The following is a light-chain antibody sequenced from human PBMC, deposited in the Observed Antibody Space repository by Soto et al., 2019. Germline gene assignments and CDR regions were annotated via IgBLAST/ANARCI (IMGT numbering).Light chain of an antibody. CDR3: CSYAGSSTPLI. J-gene: IGLJ1*01. CDR2: EVS. CDR1: SSDVGSYNL. Sequence: QSVLTQPASVSGSPGQSITISCTGTSSDVGSYNLVSWYQQHPGKAPKLMIYEVSKRPSGVSNRFSGSKSGNTASLTISGLQAEDEGDYYCCSYAGSSTPLIFGTGTKVTVL. V-gene: IGLV2-23*02.